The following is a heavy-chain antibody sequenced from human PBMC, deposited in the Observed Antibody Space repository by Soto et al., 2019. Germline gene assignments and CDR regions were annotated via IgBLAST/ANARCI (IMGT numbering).Heavy chain of an antibody. V-gene: IGHV3-23*01. CDR1: GFTFSTYA. CDR2: ISASGDIT. J-gene: IGHJ4*02. D-gene: IGHD1-1*01. CDR3: AKVYWTTTGNTYDYFDY. Sequence: HPGGSLRLSCAASGFTFSTYAMSWVRQAPGKGLEWVSVISASGDITYSADSVKGRFTISRDNSKNTLYLQMNSLRAEDTAVYYCAKVYWTTTGNTYDYFDYWGQGSLVTVSS.